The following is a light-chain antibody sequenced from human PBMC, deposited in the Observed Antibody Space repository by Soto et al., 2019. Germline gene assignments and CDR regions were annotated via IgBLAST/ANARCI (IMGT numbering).Light chain of an antibody. CDR3: AAWDGSLSGVV. J-gene: IGLJ2*01. V-gene: IGLV1-47*01. CDR1: SSNIGSNY. Sequence: QSVLTQPPSASGTPGQRVTISCSGSSSNIGSNYVYWYQQLPGTAPKLLIFRNTQRPSGVPDRFSGSKSGTSASLAISGLRSEDEADYYCAAWDGSLSGVVFGGGTKLTVL. CDR2: RNT.